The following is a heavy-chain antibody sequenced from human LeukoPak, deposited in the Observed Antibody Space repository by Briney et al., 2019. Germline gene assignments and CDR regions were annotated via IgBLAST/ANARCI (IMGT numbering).Heavy chain of an antibody. V-gene: IGHV4-39*07. Sequence: SETLSLTCTVSGGSISSSSYYWGWIRQPPGKGLEWIGSIYYSGSTYYNPSLKSRVTISVDTSKNQFSLKLSSVTAADTAVYYCAREVQLVTILGVVCYFDYWGQGTLVTVSS. D-gene: IGHD3-3*01. J-gene: IGHJ4*02. CDR1: GGSISSSSYY. CDR3: AREVQLVTILGVVCYFDY. CDR2: IYYSGST.